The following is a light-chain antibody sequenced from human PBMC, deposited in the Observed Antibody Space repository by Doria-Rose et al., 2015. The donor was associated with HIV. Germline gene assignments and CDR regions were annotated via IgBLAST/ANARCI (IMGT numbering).Light chain of an antibody. V-gene: IGKV1-8*01. Sequence: AIRMTQSPSSLSASTGDRVTITCRASQDISNYLAWYQQKPGKAPKPLIHAASTLQSGVPSRFSGSGSGTDFTLTISYLQSEDFATYYCQQYYSYPPTFGQGTKVEVK. J-gene: IGKJ1*01. CDR1: QDISNY. CDR3: QQYYSYPPT. CDR2: AAS.